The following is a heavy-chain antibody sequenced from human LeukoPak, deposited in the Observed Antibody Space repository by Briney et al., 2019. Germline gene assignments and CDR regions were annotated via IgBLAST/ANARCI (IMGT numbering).Heavy chain of an antibody. CDR1: GGSISSGSYY. J-gene: IGHJ6*03. CDR2: IYTSGST. Sequence: SETLSLTCTVSGGSISSGSYYWSWIRQPAGKGLEWIGRIYTSGSTNYNPSLKSRVTISVDTSKNQFSLKLSSVTAADTAVYYCARAFQRSGYVSGYYYYYMDVWGKGTTVTVSS. D-gene: IGHD5-12*01. CDR3: ARAFQRSGYVSGYYYYYMDV. V-gene: IGHV4-61*02.